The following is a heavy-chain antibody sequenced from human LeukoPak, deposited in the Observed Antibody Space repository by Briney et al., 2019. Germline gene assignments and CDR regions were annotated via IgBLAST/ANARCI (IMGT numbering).Heavy chain of an antibody. CDR2: IYPGDSET. V-gene: IGHV5-51*01. Sequence: GESLKISCKGSGYRFNSSWIGWVRQMPGKGLEWMGIIYPGDSETRYSPSFQGQVTISADQSISAAYLQWSSLKASDTAMYYCARLGPMLRGGAPFDYWGQGTLVTVSS. CDR1: GYRFNSSW. J-gene: IGHJ4*02. D-gene: IGHD3-10*01. CDR3: ARLGPMLRGGAPFDY.